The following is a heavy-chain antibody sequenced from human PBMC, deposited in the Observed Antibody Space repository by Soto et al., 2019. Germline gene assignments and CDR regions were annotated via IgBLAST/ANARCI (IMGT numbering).Heavy chain of an antibody. CDR2: ITGGGDST. J-gene: IGHJ4*02. D-gene: IGHD5-18*01. CDR3: AKDRAPQGVTLFDS. Sequence: VGSLRLSCAASGFTFSSYAMSWVRQAPGKGLEWVSAITGGGDSTYSADSVQGRFTISRDNSKNTLYLQMNSLRAEDTAVYYCAKDRAPQGVTLFDSWGQGTLVTVSS. V-gene: IGHV3-23*01. CDR1: GFTFSSYA.